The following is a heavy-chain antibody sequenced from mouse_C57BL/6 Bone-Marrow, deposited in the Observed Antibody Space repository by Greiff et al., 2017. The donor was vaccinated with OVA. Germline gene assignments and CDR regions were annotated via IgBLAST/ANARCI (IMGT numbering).Heavy chain of an antibody. CDR2: INPNNGGT. J-gene: IGHJ3*01. CDR3: ARSKGTWFAY. CDR1: GYTFTDYN. V-gene: IGHV1-18*01. Sequence: EVKLMESGPELVKPGASVKIPCKASGYTFTDYNMDWVKQSHGKSLEWIGDINPNNGGTIYNQKFKGKATLTVDKSSSTAYMELRSLTSEDTAVYYCARSKGTWFAYWGQGTLVTVSA.